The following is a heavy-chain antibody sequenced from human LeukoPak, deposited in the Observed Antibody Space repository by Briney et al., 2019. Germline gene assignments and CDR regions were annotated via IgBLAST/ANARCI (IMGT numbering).Heavy chain of an antibody. Sequence: ASVKVSCKASGGTFSGYAISWVRQAPGQGLEWMGGIIPIFGTANYAQKFQGRVTITADKSTSTAYMELSSLRSEDTAVYYCARDPSYYYDSSGSFDIWGQGTMVTVSS. CDR2: IIPIFGTA. J-gene: IGHJ3*02. CDR1: GGTFSGYA. V-gene: IGHV1-69*06. D-gene: IGHD3-22*01. CDR3: ARDPSYYYDSSGSFDI.